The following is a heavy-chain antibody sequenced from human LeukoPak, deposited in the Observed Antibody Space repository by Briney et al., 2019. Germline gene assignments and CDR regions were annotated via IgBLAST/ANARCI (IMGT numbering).Heavy chain of an antibody. CDR2: ISGSGGTT. Sequence: GGSLRLSCAASGFTFSNYAMNWVRQAPGKGLKWVSGISGSGGTTYHADSVKGRFTISRDNSKNTLYLQMIGLRAEDTAVYYCAKDRYSNYGNWFDPWGQGTLVTVFS. J-gene: IGHJ5*02. D-gene: IGHD4-11*01. V-gene: IGHV3-23*01. CDR1: GFTFSNYA. CDR3: AKDRYSNYGNWFDP.